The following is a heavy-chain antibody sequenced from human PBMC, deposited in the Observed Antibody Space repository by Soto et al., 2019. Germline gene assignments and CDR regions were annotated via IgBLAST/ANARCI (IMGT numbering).Heavy chain of an antibody. Sequence: EVQLVESGGGLIQPGGSLRLSCAASGFTVSSNYMSWVRQAPGKGLEWVSVIYSGGSTYYADCVKGRFTISRDNSKNTLYLQMNSLRAEDTAVYYCARDRYSSGWSGYYYYGMDVWGQGTTVTVSS. CDR1: GFTVSSNY. CDR3: ARDRYSSGWSGYYYYGMDV. CDR2: IYSGGST. V-gene: IGHV3-53*01. D-gene: IGHD6-19*01. J-gene: IGHJ6*02.